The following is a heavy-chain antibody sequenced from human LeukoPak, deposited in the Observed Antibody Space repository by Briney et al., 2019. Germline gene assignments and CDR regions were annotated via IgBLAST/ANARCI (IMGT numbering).Heavy chain of an antibody. CDR1: GFTFTTYG. D-gene: IGHD4-17*01. V-gene: IGHV3-23*01. CDR3: ARDKMTTVTTVGVGYYYMDV. CDR2: ISGSGDTT. Sequence: GGSLRLSCAASGFTFTTYGMTWVRQAPGKGLEWVSGISGSGDTTYYADSVKGRFTISRDNSKNTLYLQMNSLRAEDTAVYYCARDKMTTVTTVGVGYYYMDVWGKGTTVTVSS. J-gene: IGHJ6*03.